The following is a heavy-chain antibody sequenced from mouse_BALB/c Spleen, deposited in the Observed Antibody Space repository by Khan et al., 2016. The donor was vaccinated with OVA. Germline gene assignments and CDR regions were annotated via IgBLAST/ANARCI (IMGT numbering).Heavy chain of an antibody. D-gene: IGHD2-1*01. Sequence: EVQLQESGGGLVKPGGSLKLSCAASGFTFSDYYMYWVRQTPEKRLEWVATISDGGSYTYYPDSVTGRFTISRDDAKNNLYLQMSSLKSADTAMYFCAGGHYGIPFAYWGQGTLVTVSA. CDR1: GFTFSDYY. V-gene: IGHV5-4*02. CDR3: AGGHYGIPFAY. CDR2: ISDGGSYT. J-gene: IGHJ3*01.